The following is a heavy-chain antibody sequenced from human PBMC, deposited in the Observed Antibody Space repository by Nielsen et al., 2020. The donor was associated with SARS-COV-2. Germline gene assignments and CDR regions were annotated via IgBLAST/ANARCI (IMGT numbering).Heavy chain of an antibody. V-gene: IGHV4-30-2*01. CDR3: ARTRDKTGFDY. Sequence: SETLSLTCAVSGGSISSGGYSWSWIRQPPGKGLEWIGYIYRNGDTNYNPSLRSRVAISVDRSRNQFSLKLNSVTAADSALYYCARTRDKTGFDYWGQGALVTVSS. CDR2: IYRNGDT. CDR1: GGSISSGGYS. J-gene: IGHJ4*02. D-gene: IGHD1-1*01.